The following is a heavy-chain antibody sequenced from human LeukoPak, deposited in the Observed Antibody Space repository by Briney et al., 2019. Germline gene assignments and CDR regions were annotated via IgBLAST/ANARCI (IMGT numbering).Heavy chain of an antibody. CDR3: ARCYYDGSGFYYYFDY. D-gene: IGHD3-22*01. J-gene: IGHJ4*02. CDR2: ISYDGSNK. Sequence: GGSLRLSCAASGFTFSSYAMHWVRQAPGKGLEWVAVISYDGSNKYYADSVKGRFTISRDNSKNTVFLQMGSLRGEDTAVYYCARCYYDGSGFYYYFDYWGQGTPVTVSS. CDR1: GFTFSSYA. V-gene: IGHV3-30*14.